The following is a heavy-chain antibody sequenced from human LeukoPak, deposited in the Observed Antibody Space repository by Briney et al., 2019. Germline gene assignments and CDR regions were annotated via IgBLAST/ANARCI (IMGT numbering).Heavy chain of an antibody. D-gene: IGHD5-18*01. J-gene: IGHJ6*03. CDR3: ARDRVADTAKIGNFYYYYMDV. Sequence: GGSLRLSCVASGFTFPDFSMNWVRQAPGKGLEWISYISGRGETIYYADSVKGRFSISRDNAKSSLYLQVNSLRAEDTAVYFCARDRVADTAKIGNFYYYYMDVWGKGTTVTV. V-gene: IGHV3-48*04. CDR2: ISGRGETI. CDR1: GFTFPDFS.